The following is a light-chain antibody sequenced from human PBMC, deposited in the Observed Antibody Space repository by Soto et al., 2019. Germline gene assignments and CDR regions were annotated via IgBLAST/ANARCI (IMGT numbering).Light chain of an antibody. CDR2: DAS. J-gene: IGKJ1*01. Sequence: DIQMTQSPSTLSASVGDRVTITCRASQSISSWLAWYQQKPGKAPKFLIYDASSLESGVPSRFGGSGSGTEFTLTISSLQPDDIATYYCQQYNSYPTFGQGTKVEIK. CDR3: QQYNSYPT. CDR1: QSISSW. V-gene: IGKV1-5*01.